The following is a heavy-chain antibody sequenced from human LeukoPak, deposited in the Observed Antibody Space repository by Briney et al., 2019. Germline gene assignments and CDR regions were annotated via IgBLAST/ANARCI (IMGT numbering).Heavy chain of an antibody. CDR1: GGSISSGDYY. Sequence: PSQTLSLTCTVSGGSISSGDYYWTWIRQPPGKGLEWIGYIYYSGSTYYNPSLKSRLSISVDTSKNQLSLKLSSVTAADTAVYYCARGLGSSWYGDWGQGTLVTVSS. J-gene: IGHJ4*02. CDR2: IYYSGST. CDR3: ARGLGSSWYGD. D-gene: IGHD6-13*01. V-gene: IGHV4-30-4*01.